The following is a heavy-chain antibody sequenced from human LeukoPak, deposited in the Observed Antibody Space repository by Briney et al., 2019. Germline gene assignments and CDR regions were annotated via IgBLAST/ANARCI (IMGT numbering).Heavy chain of an antibody. CDR1: GYSFTSYW. CDR3: ARPPTLYYGSGSYSDY. Sequence: GESLKTSCKGSGYSFTSYWIAWVRQMPGKGLEWMGIIYPGDSDTRYSPSFQGQVTISADKSISTAYLQWSSLKASDTAMYYCARPPTLYYGSGSYSDYWGQGTLVTVSS. V-gene: IGHV5-51*01. D-gene: IGHD3-10*01. J-gene: IGHJ4*02. CDR2: IYPGDSDT.